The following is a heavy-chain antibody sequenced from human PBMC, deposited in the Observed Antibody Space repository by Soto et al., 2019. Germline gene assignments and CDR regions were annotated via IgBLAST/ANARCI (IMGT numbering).Heavy chain of an antibody. Sequence: SETLSLTCAVSGYSISSGYYWGWIRQPPGKGLEWIGSIYHSGSTYYNPSLKSRVTISVDTSKNQFSLKLSSVTAADTAVYYCARVYTSYYYYYGMDVWGQGTTVTVSS. V-gene: IGHV4-38-2*01. D-gene: IGHD2-2*02. J-gene: IGHJ6*02. CDR1: GYSISSGYY. CDR2: IYHSGST. CDR3: ARVYTSYYYYYGMDV.